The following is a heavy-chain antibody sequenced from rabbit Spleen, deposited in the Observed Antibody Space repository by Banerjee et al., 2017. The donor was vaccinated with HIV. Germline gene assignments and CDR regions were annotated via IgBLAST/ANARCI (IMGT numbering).Heavy chain of an antibody. D-gene: IGHD1-1*01. Sequence: QSLEESGGDLVKPGASLTLTCIASGVSFSGDSYMCWVRQAPGKGLELIGCIAGSSSGFTYSATWAKGRFTCSKTSSTTVTLQMTSLTVADTATYFCARNVYISSSRYYDLWVPCTLVTVS. CDR1: GVSFSGDSY. J-gene: IGHJ4*01. CDR2: IAGSSSGFT. CDR3: ARNVYISSSRYYDL. V-gene: IGHV1S40*01.